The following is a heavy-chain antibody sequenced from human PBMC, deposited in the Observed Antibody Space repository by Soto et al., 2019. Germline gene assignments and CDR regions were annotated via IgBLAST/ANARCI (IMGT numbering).Heavy chain of an antibody. CDR3: ARDRHSSSWYEVLPNYYYYYGMDV. D-gene: IGHD6-13*01. CDR2: ISYDGRNN. Sequence: GGSLRLSCPASAFTFSSYAMKWVRQAPGKELEWVAVISYDGRNNYSADSVNGRFTISRDKSKNTLYLQRNSLRAEDTAVYYCARDRHSSSWYEVLPNYYYYYGMDVWGQGTTVTFSS. J-gene: IGHJ6*02. V-gene: IGHV3-30-3*01. CDR1: AFTFSSYA.